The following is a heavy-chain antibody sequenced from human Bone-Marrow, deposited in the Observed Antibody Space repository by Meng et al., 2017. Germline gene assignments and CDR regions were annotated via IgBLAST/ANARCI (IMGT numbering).Heavy chain of an antibody. CDR2: ISGSGGST. V-gene: IGHV3-23*01. J-gene: IGHJ4*02. CDR1: GFSFSSYA. CDR3: AKTGGGYYDSSGYAEVEDY. D-gene: IGHD3-22*01. Sequence: GESLKISCAASGFSFSSYAINWVRQAPGKGLEWVSAISGSGGSTYYADSVKGRFTISRDNSKNTLYLQMNSLRAEDTAVYYCAKTGGGYYDSSGYAEVEDYWGQGTLVTVSS.